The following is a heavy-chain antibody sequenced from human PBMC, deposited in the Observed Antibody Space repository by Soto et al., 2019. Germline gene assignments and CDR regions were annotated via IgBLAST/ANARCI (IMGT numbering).Heavy chain of an antibody. CDR3: AKDWPAAGTTDY. V-gene: IGHV3-30*18. Sequence: GGSLRLSCAASGFTFSSYGMHWVRQAPGKGLEWVAVISYDGSNKYYADSVKGRFTISRDNSKSTLYLQMNSLRAEDTAVYYCAKDWPAAGTTDYWGQGTLVTVS. D-gene: IGHD6-13*01. CDR1: GFTFSSYG. J-gene: IGHJ4*02. CDR2: ISYDGSNK.